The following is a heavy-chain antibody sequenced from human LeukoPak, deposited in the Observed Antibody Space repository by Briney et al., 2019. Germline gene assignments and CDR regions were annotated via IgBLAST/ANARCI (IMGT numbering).Heavy chain of an antibody. V-gene: IGHV4-39*07. CDR2: IYYSGST. D-gene: IGHD3-22*01. J-gene: IGHJ4*02. Sequence: PSETLSLTCTVSGGSISSSSYYWGWIRQPPGTGLEWIGSIYYSGSTNYNPSLKSRVTISVDTSKNQFSLKLSSVTAADTAVYYCARRDDSSGYFDYWGQGTLVTVSS. CDR3: ARRDDSSGYFDY. CDR1: GGSISSSSYY.